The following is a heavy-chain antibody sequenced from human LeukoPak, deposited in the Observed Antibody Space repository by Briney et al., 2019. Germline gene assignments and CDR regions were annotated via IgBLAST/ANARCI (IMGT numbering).Heavy chain of an antibody. V-gene: IGHV4-30-2*01. Sequence: SQTLSLTCAVSGGSISSGGYSWSWIRQPPGKGLEWIGYIYHSGSTYYNPSLKSRVTISVDRSKNQFSLKLSSVTAADTAVYYCARGTPYYYYGMDVWGQGTTVTVSS. J-gene: IGHJ6*02. CDR1: GGSISSGGYS. CDR3: ARGTPYYYYGMDV. CDR2: IYHSGST.